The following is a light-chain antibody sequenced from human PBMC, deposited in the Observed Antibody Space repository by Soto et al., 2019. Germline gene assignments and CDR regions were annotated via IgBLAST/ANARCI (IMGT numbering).Light chain of an antibody. Sequence: DIQLTQSPSFLSASVGDRVTITCRASQGISSYLAWYQQKPGKAPKLLIYAASTLQSGVPSRFSGSGSGTEFTLTISSLQPEYFATYYCQQLNSFGGGTKVEIK. CDR3: QQLNS. CDR1: QGISSY. V-gene: IGKV1-9*01. J-gene: IGKJ4*01. CDR2: AAS.